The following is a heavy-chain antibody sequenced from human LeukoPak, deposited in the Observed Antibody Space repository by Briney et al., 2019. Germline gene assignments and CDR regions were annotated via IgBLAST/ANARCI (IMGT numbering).Heavy chain of an antibody. J-gene: IGHJ4*02. CDR3: TRDQHKFDY. V-gene: IGHV1-18*01. CDR1: GYIFTNFD. CDR2: ISTYNGNT. Sequence: ASVKVSCKASGYIFTNFDITWVRQAPGQGLEWMGWISTYNGNTDYAQKLQGRVTMTTDTSTSTAYMELRSLTSDDTAMYYCTRDQHKFDYWGQGTLVTVSS.